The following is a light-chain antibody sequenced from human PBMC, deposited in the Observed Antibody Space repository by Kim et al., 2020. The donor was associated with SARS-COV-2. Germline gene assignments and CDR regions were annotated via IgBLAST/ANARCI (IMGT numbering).Light chain of an antibody. V-gene: IGLV3-19*01. CDR2: AQT. CDR1: SLITYH. J-gene: IGLJ3*02. CDR3: NSRDSSGKHVL. Sequence: ALGQTVRITCQGDSLITYHASWYQQKPGQAPLLVLFAQTNRPSGIPDRFSGSSSGNTASLTISETQAADEADYYCNSRDSSGKHVLFGGGTQLTVL.